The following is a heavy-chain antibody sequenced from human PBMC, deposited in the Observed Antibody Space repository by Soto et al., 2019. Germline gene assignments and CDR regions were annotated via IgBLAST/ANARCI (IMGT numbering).Heavy chain of an antibody. Sequence: VGSLRLSCAASGFTFSNACMNWVRQAPGKGLEWVGRIKSKTDGGTTDYAAPVKGRFTISRDDSKNTLYLQMNSLKTEDTAVYYCTTEIRYFDWFRYWGQGTLVTVSS. CDR3: TTEIRYFDWFRY. D-gene: IGHD3-9*01. J-gene: IGHJ4*02. CDR1: GFTFSNAC. CDR2: IKSKTDGGTT. V-gene: IGHV3-15*07.